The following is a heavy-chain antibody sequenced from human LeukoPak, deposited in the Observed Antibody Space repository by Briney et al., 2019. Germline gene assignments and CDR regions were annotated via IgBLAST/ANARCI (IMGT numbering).Heavy chain of an antibody. CDR1: GGSISTYY. CDR2: IYTTEST. Sequence: SETLSLTCTVSGGSISTYYWSWIRQPPGKGLEWIGYIYTTESTNYNPSLESRVTISVDTSKNQFSLMLSSVTAADTAFYYCVRRRTTGTTGYFDYWGQGILVTVSS. J-gene: IGHJ4*02. CDR3: VRRRTTGTTGYFDY. V-gene: IGHV4-4*09. D-gene: IGHD1-1*01.